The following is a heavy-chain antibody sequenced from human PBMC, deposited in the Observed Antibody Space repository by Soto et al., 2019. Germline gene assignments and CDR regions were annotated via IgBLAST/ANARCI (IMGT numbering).Heavy chain of an antibody. Sequence: GGSLRLSCAASGFTFSDYYMSWIRQAPGKGLEWVSYISSSGSTIYYADSVKGRFTISRDNAKNSLYLQMNSLRAEDTAVYYCAREGYCSSTSCSVYYYYYMDVWGKGTTVTVSS. CDR3: AREGYCSSTSCSVYYYYYMDV. CDR1: GFTFSDYY. D-gene: IGHD2-2*01. J-gene: IGHJ6*03. CDR2: ISSSGSTI. V-gene: IGHV3-11*01.